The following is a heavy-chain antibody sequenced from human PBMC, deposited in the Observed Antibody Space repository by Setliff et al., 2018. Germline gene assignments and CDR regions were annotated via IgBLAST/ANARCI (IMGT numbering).Heavy chain of an antibody. CDR2: SRNKANTYTI. Sequence: GGSLRLSCVASGFTFSDYGMNWVRQAPGKGLEWVGRSRNKANTYTIAYAASVEGRFTISRDDSENSVYLEMNRLNTDDTAVYYCARSPAFDYWGQGTLVTVSS. V-gene: IGHV3-72*01. J-gene: IGHJ4*02. D-gene: IGHD2-15*01. CDR3: ARSPAFDY. CDR1: GFTFSDYG.